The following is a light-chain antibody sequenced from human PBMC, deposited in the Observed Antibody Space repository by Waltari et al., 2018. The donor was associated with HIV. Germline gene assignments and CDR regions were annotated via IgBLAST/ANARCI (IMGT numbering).Light chain of an antibody. Sequence: QSVLTQPPSASGTPGQRVTISSSGSSFNIGSNTVSWYQQLPGTAPKLLIYGNNQRPSGVPDRFSGSKSGTSGSLAVSGLQSEDEADYSCAAWDDSLNGYVFGTGTKVTVL. J-gene: IGLJ1*01. V-gene: IGLV1-44*01. CDR1: SFNIGSNT. CDR3: AAWDDSLNGYV. CDR2: GNN.